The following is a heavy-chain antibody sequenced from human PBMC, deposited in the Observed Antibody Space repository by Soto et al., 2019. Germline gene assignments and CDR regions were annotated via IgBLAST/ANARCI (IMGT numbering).Heavy chain of an antibody. CDR2: ISYDGSNK. D-gene: IGHD5-12*01. J-gene: IGHJ6*02. CDR3: AKAYTEYSGYYYYGMDV. V-gene: IGHV3-30*18. Sequence: QVQLVESGGGVVQPGRSLRLSCAASGFTFSTHGMHWVRQAPGKGLEWVAVISYDGSNKYYTDSVKGRFTISRDSSKNRLFLQMNSLRSEDTAVYHCAKAYTEYSGYYYYGMDVWGQGTTVTVSS. CDR1: GFTFSTHG.